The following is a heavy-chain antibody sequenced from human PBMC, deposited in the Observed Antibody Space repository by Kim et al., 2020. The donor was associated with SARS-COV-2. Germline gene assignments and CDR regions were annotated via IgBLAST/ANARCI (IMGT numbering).Heavy chain of an antibody. J-gene: IGHJ4*02. CDR3: ARGQRFDWPPGFDY. D-gene: IGHD3-9*01. V-gene: IGHV3-53*01. Sequence: ADTVKGRFTISRDNSKNTLYLQMNSLRAEDTAVYYCARGQRFDWPPGFDYWGQGTLVTVSS.